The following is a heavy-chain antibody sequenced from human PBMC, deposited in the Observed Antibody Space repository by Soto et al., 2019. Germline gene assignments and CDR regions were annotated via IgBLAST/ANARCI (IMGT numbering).Heavy chain of an antibody. CDR3: ARDEKSIFFDY. J-gene: IGHJ4*02. CDR1: GFTFKNYG. Sequence: SLRLSCAASGFTFKNYGMHWVRQAPGKGLEWVAVIWYDGSYKYYADSVKGQFTISRDNSKNTLYLQMNSLRAEDTAVYYCARDEKSIFFDYWGQGTLVTVSS. CDR2: IWYDGSYK. V-gene: IGHV3-33*01. D-gene: IGHD3-9*01.